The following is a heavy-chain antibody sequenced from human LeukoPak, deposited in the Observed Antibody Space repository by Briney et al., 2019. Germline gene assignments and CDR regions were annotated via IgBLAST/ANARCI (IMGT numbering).Heavy chain of an antibody. V-gene: IGHV4-31*03. D-gene: IGHD3-22*01. J-gene: IGHJ5*02. Sequence: SETLSLTCTVSGGAISSGGYCWSWVRHHPGRGLEWIGYIYYSGSTYYNPSLKRRVTISVDTSKNQFPLKLSSVTAADTAVYYCARVGSTMIVVDKVNWFDPWGQGTLVTVSS. CDR2: IYYSGST. CDR1: GGAISSGGYC. CDR3: ARVGSTMIVVDKVNWFDP.